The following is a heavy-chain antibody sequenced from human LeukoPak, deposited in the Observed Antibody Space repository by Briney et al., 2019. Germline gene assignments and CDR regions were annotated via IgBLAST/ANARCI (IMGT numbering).Heavy chain of an antibody. CDR3: ARDSTNDY. CDR1: GFTFSTYT. V-gene: IGHV3-48*02. Sequence: PGGSLRLSCAASGFTFSTYTMNWVRQAPGKGLEWVSYISSSSSTINYADSVKGRFTISRDNAKSSLYLQMNSLRDEDTAVYYCARDSTNDYWGQRNLDAVSS. CDR2: ISSSSSTI. J-gene: IGHJ4*02.